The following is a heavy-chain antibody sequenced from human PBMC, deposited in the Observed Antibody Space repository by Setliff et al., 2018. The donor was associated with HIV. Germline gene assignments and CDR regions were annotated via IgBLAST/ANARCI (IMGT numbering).Heavy chain of an antibody. J-gene: IGHJ4*02. Sequence: SETLSLTCGIYGGSFSGYYWSWSRQPPGKGLEWIGEVTHSGKTNYNPSLESRVTTSVDTSKKQFSLRLTSVTAADTAVYYCARGVRDNSGWSSYYFDYWGQGTLVTV. D-gene: IGHD6-19*01. CDR3: ARGVRDNSGWSSYYFDY. CDR2: VTHSGKT. CDR1: GGSFSGYY. V-gene: IGHV4-34*01.